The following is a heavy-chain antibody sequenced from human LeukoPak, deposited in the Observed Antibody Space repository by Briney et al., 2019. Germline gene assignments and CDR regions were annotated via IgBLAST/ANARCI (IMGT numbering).Heavy chain of an antibody. J-gene: IGHJ4*02. D-gene: IGHD6-19*01. CDR2: ISWNSGSI. CDR3: AKDISYGWYYFDY. CDR1: GFTFDDYA. V-gene: IGHV3-9*01. Sequence: GGSLRLSCAASGFTFDDYAMHWVRQAPGKGLEWVSGISWNSGSIGYADSVKGRFTISRDNAKNSLYPQMNSLRAEDTALYYCAKDISYGWYYFDYWGQGTLVTVSS.